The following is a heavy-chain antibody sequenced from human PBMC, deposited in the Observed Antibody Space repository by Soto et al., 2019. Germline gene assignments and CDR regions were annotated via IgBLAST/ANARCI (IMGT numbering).Heavy chain of an antibody. Sequence: GGSLRLSCAAPGFSFTTYAMHWVRQAPGKGLEWVAVISDDGSIKYYADSVKGRFTISRDNSKNTFYLQMNSLRGDDTALYYCAREIETAMDPCHYCGQGAILTVSS. CDR1: GFSFTTYA. J-gene: IGHJ4*02. D-gene: IGHD5-18*01. V-gene: IGHV3-30-3*01. CDR3: AREIETAMDPCHY. CDR2: ISDDGSIK.